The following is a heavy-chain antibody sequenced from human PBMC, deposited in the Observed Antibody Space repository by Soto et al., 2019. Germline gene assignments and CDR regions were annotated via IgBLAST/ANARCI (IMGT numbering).Heavy chain of an antibody. CDR2: INHSGST. CDR3: AREFRGGYYYDSSGPQYYGMDV. D-gene: IGHD3-22*01. CDR1: GGSFSCYY. Sequence: SETLSLTCAVYGGSFSCYYWSWIRQPPGKGLEWIGEINHSGSTNYNPSLKSRVTISVDTSKNQFSLKLSSVTAADTAVYYCAREFRGGYYYDSSGPQYYGMDVWGQGTTVTVSS. V-gene: IGHV4-34*01. J-gene: IGHJ6*02.